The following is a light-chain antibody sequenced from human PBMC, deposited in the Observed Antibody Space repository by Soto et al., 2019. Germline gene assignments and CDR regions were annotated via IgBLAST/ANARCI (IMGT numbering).Light chain of an antibody. CDR3: TSFTSSTTYV. Sequence: SVLTQPPSVSGSPGQSVAVSCTGTSSDVGSYNRVSWYQQPPGTAPKLIIYEVSNRPSGVPDRFSGSKSGNTASLTISGLQAEDEADYYCTSFTSSTTYVFGTGTKVTVL. V-gene: IGLV2-18*02. CDR2: EVS. J-gene: IGLJ1*01. CDR1: SSDVGSYNR.